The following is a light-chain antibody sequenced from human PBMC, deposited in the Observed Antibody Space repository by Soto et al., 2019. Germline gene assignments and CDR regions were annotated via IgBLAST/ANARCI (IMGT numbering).Light chain of an antibody. CDR1: SGHSSYA. CDR2: LNSDGSH. CDR3: QTWGTGTLV. V-gene: IGLV4-69*01. Sequence: QAVVTQSPSASASLGASVKLTCTRSSGHSSYAIAWHQQQPEKGPRYLMKLNSDGSHNKGDGIPDRFSGSSSGAERYLTISSLQSEDEADYYCQTWGTGTLVFGGGTKLTVL. J-gene: IGLJ2*01.